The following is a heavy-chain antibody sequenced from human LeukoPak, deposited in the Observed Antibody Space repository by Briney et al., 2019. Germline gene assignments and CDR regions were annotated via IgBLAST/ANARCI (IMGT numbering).Heavy chain of an antibody. D-gene: IGHD5-24*01. Sequence: SETPSLTCTVSGGSISSNFWSWIRQPPGKGLEYIGYIYNSGTTNYNPSLKSRVTISVDTSKNQFSLKLSSVTAADTAIYYCAKSFSETERATITAYWGQGTLVTVSS. V-gene: IGHV4-59*01. J-gene: IGHJ4*02. CDR1: GGSISSNF. CDR2: IYNSGTT. CDR3: AKSFSETERATITAY.